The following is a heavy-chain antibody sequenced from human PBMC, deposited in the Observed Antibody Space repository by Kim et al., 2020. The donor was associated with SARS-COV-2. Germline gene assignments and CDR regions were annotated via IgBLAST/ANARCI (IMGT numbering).Heavy chain of an antibody. CDR3: ARTVGQCRGGTCRFGMDV. J-gene: IGHJ6*02. Sequence: ASVKVSCKASAYTFTSYAINWVRQAPGHGLEWIGWINTKTGNPTYAQGLSGRFVFSLDTSLNTAYLHISRLEADDTAMYYCARTVGQCRGGTCRFGMDVWGRGTTVIVS. V-gene: IGHV7-4-1*02. CDR2: INTKTGNP. CDR1: AYTFTSYA. D-gene: IGHD3-3*01.